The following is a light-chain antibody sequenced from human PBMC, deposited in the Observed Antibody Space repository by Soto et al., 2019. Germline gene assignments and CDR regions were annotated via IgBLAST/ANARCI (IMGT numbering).Light chain of an antibody. CDR1: SSDVGSYNL. CDR3: CSYAGSSTPLI. V-gene: IGLV2-23*02. J-gene: IGLJ1*01. CDR2: EVS. Sequence: QSVLTQPASVSGSPGQSITISCTGTSSDVGSYNLVSRYQQHPGKAPKLMIYEVSKRPSGVYNRFSGSKSGNTASLTISGLQAEDEADYYCCSYAGSSTPLIFGTGTKVTAL.